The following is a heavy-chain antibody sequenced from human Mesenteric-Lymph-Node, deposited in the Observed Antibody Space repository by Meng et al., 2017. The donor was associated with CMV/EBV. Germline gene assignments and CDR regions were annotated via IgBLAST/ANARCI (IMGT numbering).Heavy chain of an antibody. CDR3: ARERVITGANYYYYGMDV. CDR1: GYSFTENF. CDR2: INPNSGGT. D-gene: IGHD1-7*01. J-gene: IGHJ6*02. Sequence: ASVKVSCKASGYSFTENFIHWVRQAPGQGLEWMGWINPNSGGTKYTQKFQGRVTMTRDTTINTVYMELGSLRSEDTAVYYCARERVITGANYYYYGMDVWGQGTTVTVSS. V-gene: IGHV1-2*02.